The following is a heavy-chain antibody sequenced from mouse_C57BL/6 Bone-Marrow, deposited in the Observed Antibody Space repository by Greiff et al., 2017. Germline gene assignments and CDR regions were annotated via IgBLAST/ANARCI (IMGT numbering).Heavy chain of an antibody. J-gene: IGHJ4*01. CDR2: INSDGGST. CDR1: EYEFPSHD. D-gene: IGHD2-4*01. V-gene: IGHV5-2*01. Sequence: EVQVVESGGGLVQPGESLKLSCESNEYEFPSHDMSWVRKTPEKRLELVAAINSDGGSTYYPDTMERRVIISRDNTKKTLYLQMSSLRSEDTALYYCARLYYDYDVCAMDYWGQGTSVTVSS. CDR3: ARLYYDYDVCAMDY.